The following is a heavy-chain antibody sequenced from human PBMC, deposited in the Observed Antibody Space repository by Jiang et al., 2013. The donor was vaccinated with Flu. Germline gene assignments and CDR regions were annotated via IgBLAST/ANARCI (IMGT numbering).Heavy chain of an antibody. J-gene: IGHJ6*03. CDR2: ISYDGSNK. V-gene: IGHV3-30-3*01. Sequence: QLLESGGGVVQPGRSLRLSCAASGFTFSSYAMHWVRQAPGKGLEWVAVISYDGSNKYYADSVKGRFTISRDNSKNTLYLQMNSLRAEDTAVYYCARGSGPYYYYYMDVWGKGTTVTVSS. CDR3: ARGSGPYYYYYMDV. D-gene: IGHD3-10*01. CDR1: GFTFSSYA.